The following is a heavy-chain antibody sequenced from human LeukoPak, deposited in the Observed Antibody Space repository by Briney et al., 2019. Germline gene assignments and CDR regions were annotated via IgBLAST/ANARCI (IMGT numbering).Heavy chain of an antibody. Sequence: GASVKVSCKASGYTFTGYYMHWVRQAPGQGLEWMEWINPNSGGTNYAQKFQGRVTTTRDTSISTAYMELSRLRSDDTAVYYCARMILGYCSGGSCSSPFDYWGQGTLVTVSS. CDR1: GYTFTGYY. D-gene: IGHD2-15*01. CDR3: ARMILGYCSGGSCSSPFDY. CDR2: INPNSGGT. J-gene: IGHJ4*02. V-gene: IGHV1-2*02.